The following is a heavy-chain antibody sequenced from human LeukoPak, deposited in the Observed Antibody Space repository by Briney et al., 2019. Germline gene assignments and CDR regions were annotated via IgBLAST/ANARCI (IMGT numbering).Heavy chain of an antibody. D-gene: IGHD6-13*01. CDR2: IGTAGDT. J-gene: IGHJ6*02. V-gene: IGHV3-13*01. CDR3: ARAAAAGTSLVYYYGMDV. Sequence: GGSLRLSCAASGFTFSSYDMHWVRQATGKGLEWVSAIGTAGDTYYPGSVKGRFTISRENAKNSLYLQMNSLRAGDTAVYYCARAAAAGTSLVYYYGMDVWGLGTTVTVSS. CDR1: GFTFSSYD.